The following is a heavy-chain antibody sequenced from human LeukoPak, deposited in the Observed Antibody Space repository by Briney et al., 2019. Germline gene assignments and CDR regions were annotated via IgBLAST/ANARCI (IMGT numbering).Heavy chain of an antibody. Sequence: SETLSLTCAVYGGSFSGYYWSWIRQPPGKGLEWIGEINHSGSTNYNPSLKSRVTISVDTSKKQFSLKLSSVTAADTAVYYCARFLDIVVVPAAKDAFDIWGQGTMVTVSS. CDR3: ARFLDIVVVPAAKDAFDI. J-gene: IGHJ3*02. CDR1: GGSFSGYY. V-gene: IGHV4-34*01. CDR2: INHSGST. D-gene: IGHD2-2*03.